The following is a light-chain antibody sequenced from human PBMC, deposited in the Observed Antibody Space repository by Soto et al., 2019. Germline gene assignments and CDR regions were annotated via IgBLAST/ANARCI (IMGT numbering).Light chain of an antibody. J-gene: IGLJ3*02. Sequence: QSALTQPASVSGSPGQSITISCTGTSSDVGGSKLVSWYHHHPGKAPKLIIYEDTKRPKGVSTRFSGSKSGNTASLTIYGLQAEYEADYSFCSYATGATWVFGGGTQLNVL. CDR2: EDT. V-gene: IGLV2-23*01. CDR3: CSYATGATWV. CDR1: SSDVGGSKL.